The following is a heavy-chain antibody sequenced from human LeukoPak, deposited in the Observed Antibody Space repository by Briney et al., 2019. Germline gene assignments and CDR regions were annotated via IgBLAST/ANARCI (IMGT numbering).Heavy chain of an antibody. D-gene: IGHD6-19*01. Sequence: GGSLRLSCAASGFTFSSYAMSWVRQAPGKGLEWVAVIWYDGSNKYYADSVKGRFTISRDNSKNTLYLQMNSLRAEDTAVYYCARGDSSGWYVNYWGQGTLVTVSS. CDR3: ARGDSSGWYVNY. CDR2: IWYDGSNK. V-gene: IGHV3-33*08. J-gene: IGHJ4*02. CDR1: GFTFSSYA.